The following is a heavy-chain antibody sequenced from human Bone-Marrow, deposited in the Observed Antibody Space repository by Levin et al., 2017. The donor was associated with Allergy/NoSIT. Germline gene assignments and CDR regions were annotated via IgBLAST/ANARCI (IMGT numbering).Heavy chain of an antibody. J-gene: IGHJ4*02. CDR2: ISHSGTP. V-gene: IGHV4-30-4*01. D-gene: IGHD3-22*01. CDR1: GGSISSGDYY. Sequence: SQTLSLTCTVSGGSISSGDYYWSWIRQSPGKGLEWIAYISHSGTPNNNPSLRSRVSISVDTSKSQFSLKLTSVTAADTAVYYCARIPHYYHGSRYSFGFFDYWGQGTLVTVSS. CDR3: ARIPHYYHGSRYSFGFFDY.